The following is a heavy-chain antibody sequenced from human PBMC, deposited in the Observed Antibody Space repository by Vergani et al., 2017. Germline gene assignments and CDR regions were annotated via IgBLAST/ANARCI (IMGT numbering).Heavy chain of an antibody. V-gene: IGHV1-46*01. J-gene: IGHJ4*02. CDR2: INPSGGST. D-gene: IGHD1-14*01. Sequence: QVQLVQSGAEVKKPGASVTVSCKASGYTFTSYYMHWVRQAPGQGLEWMGIINPSGGSTSYAQKFQGRVTMTRDTSTSTVYMELSSLRSEDTAVYYCARDIILRGTPVAGTGIDYWGQGSLVTVSS. CDR3: ARDIILRGTPVAGTGIDY. CDR1: GYTFTSYY.